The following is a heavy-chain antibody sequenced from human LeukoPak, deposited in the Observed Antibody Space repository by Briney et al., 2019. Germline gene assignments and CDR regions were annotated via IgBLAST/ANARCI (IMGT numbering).Heavy chain of an antibody. D-gene: IGHD1-26*01. Sequence: GGSLRLSCAVSGFSVSSKYMSWVRQAPGKRLEWVSAIYTNGDTYDADAVKGRFTISRDDSENTVYLQMNSLRAEDTAMYYCARESGSYEEWGQGTLVTVSS. CDR3: ARESGSYEE. V-gene: IGHV3-53*01. CDR2: IYTNGDT. CDR1: GFSVSSKY. J-gene: IGHJ4*02.